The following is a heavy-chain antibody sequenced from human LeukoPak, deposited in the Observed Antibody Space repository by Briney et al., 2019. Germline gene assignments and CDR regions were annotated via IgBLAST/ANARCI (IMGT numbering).Heavy chain of an antibody. V-gene: IGHV4-59*01. CDR3: ARGRGSYEDY. CDR1: GGSISSYY. J-gene: IGHJ4*02. D-gene: IGHD1-26*01. Sequence: PSETLSLTCTVSGGSISSYYWSWIRQPPGKGLEWIGYIYYSGSTNYNPSLKSRVTISVDTSKNQFSLKLSSVTAADTAVYYCARGRGSYEDYWGQGTLVTVSS. CDR2: IYYSGST.